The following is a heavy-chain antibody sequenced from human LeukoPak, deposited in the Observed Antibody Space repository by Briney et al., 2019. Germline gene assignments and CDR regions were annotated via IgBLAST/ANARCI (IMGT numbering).Heavy chain of an antibody. Sequence: SETLSLTCTVSGGSISSSDCYWGWTRQPPGKGLEWIGTIYYSGSTYYNPSLKSRVTISVDTSKNHFSLKLSSVTAADTAVYYCARLSYCSSITCYADNWGQGTLVTVSS. D-gene: IGHD2-2*01. CDR1: GGSISSSDCY. CDR3: ARLSYCSSITCYADN. J-gene: IGHJ4*02. V-gene: IGHV4-39*02. CDR2: IYYSGST.